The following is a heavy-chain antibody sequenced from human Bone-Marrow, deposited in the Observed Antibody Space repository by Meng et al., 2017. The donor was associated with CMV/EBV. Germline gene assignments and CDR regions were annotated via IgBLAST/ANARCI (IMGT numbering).Heavy chain of an antibody. D-gene: IGHD1-26*01. CDR2: IYHSGST. V-gene: IGHV4-38-2*02. Sequence: SETLSLTCTVSGYSISSGYYWGWIRQPPGKGLEWIGSIYHSGSTYYNPSLKSRVTISVDTSKNQFSLKLSSVTAADTAVYYCAGYPHPGDYYYYYGMDVWGQGTTVTVSS. CDR1: GYSISSGYY. CDR3: AGYPHPGDYYYYYGMDV. J-gene: IGHJ6*02.